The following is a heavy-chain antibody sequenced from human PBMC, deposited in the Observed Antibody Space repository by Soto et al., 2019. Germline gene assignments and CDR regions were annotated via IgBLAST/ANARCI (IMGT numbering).Heavy chain of an antibody. CDR2: ISAYNGKT. D-gene: IGHD2-21*01. V-gene: IGHV1-18*01. CDR3: ARGENQCDS. Sequence: QVQLVQSGAEVKKPGASVKVSCKTSGYTFTNFGLSRVRQAPGHGREWMGWISAYNGKTNYAQNFQGRVTLTADTSTSTGSMERRSLCVADTAVYYYARGENQCDSWGQRTLVTVSS. CDR1: GYTFTNFG. J-gene: IGHJ4*02.